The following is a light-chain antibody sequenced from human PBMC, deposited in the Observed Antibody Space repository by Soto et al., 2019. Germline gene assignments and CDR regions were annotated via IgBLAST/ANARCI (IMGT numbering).Light chain of an antibody. Sequence: DIQMTQSPSSLSASVGDRVTITCRASQSISSYLNWYQQKPGKAPKLLIYAASSLQSGVPSRFSGSGSGTDCTLTITSLQPEDFATYYCQQSHSIPWTLGQGTKVDIK. CDR2: AAS. CDR3: QQSHSIPWT. J-gene: IGKJ1*01. V-gene: IGKV1-39*01. CDR1: QSISSY.